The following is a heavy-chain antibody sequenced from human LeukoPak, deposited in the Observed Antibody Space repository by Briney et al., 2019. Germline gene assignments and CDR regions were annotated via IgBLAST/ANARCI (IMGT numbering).Heavy chain of an antibody. Sequence: ASVKVSCKTSGYTFTNYDINWVRQATGQGLEWMGWMNPNSGNTGYAQKFQGRVTMTRNTSISTAYMELSSLRSEDTAVYYCARPHCSSTDCHPPEWFDPGGQGTLVTVSS. J-gene: IGHJ5*02. CDR2: MNPNSGNT. D-gene: IGHD2-2*01. V-gene: IGHV1-8*01. CDR3: ARPHCSSTDCHPPEWFDP. CDR1: GYTFTNYD.